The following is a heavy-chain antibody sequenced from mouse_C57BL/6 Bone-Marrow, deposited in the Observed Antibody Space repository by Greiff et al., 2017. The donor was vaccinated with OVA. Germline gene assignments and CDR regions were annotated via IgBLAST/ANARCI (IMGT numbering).Heavy chain of an antibody. CDR3: VRQRGSSSGWYFDV. Sequence: EVQLVESGGGLVQPKGSLKLSCAASGFSFNTYAMNWVRQAPGKGLEWVARIRSKSNNYATYYADSVKDRFTISRDDSESMLYLQMNNLKTEDTAMYYCVRQRGSSSGWYFDVWGTGTTVTVSS. D-gene: IGHD1-1*01. J-gene: IGHJ1*03. CDR2: IRSKSNNYAT. V-gene: IGHV10-1*01. CDR1: GFSFNTYA.